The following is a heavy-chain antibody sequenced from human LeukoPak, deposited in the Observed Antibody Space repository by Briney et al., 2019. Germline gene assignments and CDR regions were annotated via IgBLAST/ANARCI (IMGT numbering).Heavy chain of an antibody. CDR3: AREDPLRYYGMDV. CDR1: GGSISSGDYY. Sequence: SETLSLTCTVSGGSISSGDYYWSWIRQPPGKGLEWIGYIYYSGSTYYNPSLKSRVTISVDTSKNQFSLKLSSVTAADTAVYYCAREDPLRYYGMDVWGQGTTVTVSS. J-gene: IGHJ6*02. V-gene: IGHV4-30-4*01. CDR2: IYYSGST.